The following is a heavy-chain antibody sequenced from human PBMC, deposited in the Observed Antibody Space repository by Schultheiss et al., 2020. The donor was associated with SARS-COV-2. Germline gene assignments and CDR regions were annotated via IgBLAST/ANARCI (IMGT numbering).Heavy chain of an antibody. J-gene: IGHJ5*02. D-gene: IGHD3-3*01. V-gene: IGHV2-70*11. CDR1: GGSFSGYY. Sequence: TLSLTCAVYGGSFSGYYWSWIRQPPGKALEWLARIDWDDDKYYSTSLKTRLTISKDTSKNQVVLTMTNMDPVDTATYYCARACGITIFDPWGQGTLVTVSS. CDR2: IDWDDDK. CDR3: ARACGITIFDP.